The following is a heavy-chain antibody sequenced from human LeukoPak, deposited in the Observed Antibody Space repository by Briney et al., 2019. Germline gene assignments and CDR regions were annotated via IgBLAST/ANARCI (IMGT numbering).Heavy chain of an antibody. CDR1: GGSISSSYW. CDR2: IYHSGST. CDR3: ARGALLWFGAKMEYYFDY. V-gene: IGHV4-4*02. D-gene: IGHD3-10*01. Sequence: PSGTLSLTCAVSGGSISSSYWWSWVRQPPGKGLEWIGEIYHSGSTNYKPSLKSRVTISVDKSKNQFSLKLSSVTAADTAVYYCARGALLWFGAKMEYYFDYWGQGTLLSVSS. J-gene: IGHJ4*02.